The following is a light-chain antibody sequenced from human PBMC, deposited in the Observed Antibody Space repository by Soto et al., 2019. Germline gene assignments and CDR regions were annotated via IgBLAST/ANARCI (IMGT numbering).Light chain of an antibody. V-gene: IGKV3-11*01. CDR3: QQRSNWPPFRT. J-gene: IGKJ4*01. Sequence: EIVLTQSPATLSLSPGERATLSCRASQSVSSYLAWYQQKPAQAPRLLIYDASNRATGIPARFSGSGSGTDFTLTISSLEPEDFAVDYCQQRSNWPPFRTFGGGTKVEIK. CDR1: QSVSSY. CDR2: DAS.